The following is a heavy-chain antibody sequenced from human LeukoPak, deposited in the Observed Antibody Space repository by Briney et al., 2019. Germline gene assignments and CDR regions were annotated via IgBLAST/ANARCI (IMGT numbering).Heavy chain of an antibody. CDR3: ARAYDFWSGYYYP. D-gene: IGHD3-3*01. V-gene: IGHV4-59*08. Sequence: PSETLSLTCTVSGGSISNYYWSWIRQPPGKGLEWIGYIYYSGSTNYNPSLKSRVTISVDTSKNQFSLKLSSVTAADTAVYYCARAYDFWSGYYYPWGQGTLVTVSS. CDR2: IYYSGST. J-gene: IGHJ5*02. CDR1: GGSISNYY.